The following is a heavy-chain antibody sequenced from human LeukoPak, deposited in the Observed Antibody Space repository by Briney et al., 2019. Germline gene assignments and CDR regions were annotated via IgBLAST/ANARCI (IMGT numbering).Heavy chain of an antibody. Sequence: SETLSLTCTLCVGSLFSYYWKLIRQPPGKGLEWIGYFYSNGIASYDASLRSRGAISIATSKTEFSVRLRYVSAAEPSILSCANRAYYDSSGNSPASGYFDLWGRGTLVSVSS. CDR1: VGSLFSYY. J-gene: IGHJ2*01. D-gene: IGHD3-22*01. CDR2: FYSNGIA. CDR3: ANRAYYDSSGNSPASGYFDL. V-gene: IGHV4-4*08.